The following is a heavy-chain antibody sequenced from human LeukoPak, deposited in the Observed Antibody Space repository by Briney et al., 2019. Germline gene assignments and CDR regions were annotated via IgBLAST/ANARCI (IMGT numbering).Heavy chain of an antibody. V-gene: IGHV4-4*02. CDR3: ARSTTFAPDY. J-gene: IGHJ4*02. Sequence: PSGTLSLTCAVSGGSISSSNWRSWVRQPPGKGLEWSGEIYHSGSTNYNPSLNSRVTISVDKSKNQFSLKLSSVTAADTAVYYCARSTTFAPDYWGQGTLVTVSS. CDR1: GGSISSSNW. D-gene: IGHD1-14*01. CDR2: IYHSGST.